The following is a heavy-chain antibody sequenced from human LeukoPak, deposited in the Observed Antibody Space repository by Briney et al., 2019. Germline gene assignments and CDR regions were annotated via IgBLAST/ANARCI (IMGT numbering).Heavy chain of an antibody. J-gene: IGHJ4*02. CDR3: AKDEGDSGYDLGY. CDR2: ISWNSGGI. D-gene: IGHD5-12*01. Sequence: PGRSLRLSCAASGFTFDDYGMHWVRQAPGKGLEWVSGISWNSGGIGYADSVKGRFTISRDNAKNSLYLQMNSLRAEDTALYYCAKDEGDSGYDLGYWGQGTLVTVSS. CDR1: GFTFDDYG. V-gene: IGHV3-9*01.